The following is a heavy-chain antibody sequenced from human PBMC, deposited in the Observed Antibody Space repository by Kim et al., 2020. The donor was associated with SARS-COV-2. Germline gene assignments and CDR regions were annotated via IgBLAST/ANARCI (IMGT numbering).Heavy chain of an antibody. CDR3: ARVFHTNLWFGEEPVYFDY. CDR1: GGTFSSYA. Sequence: SVKVSCKASGGTFSSYAISWVRQAPGQGLEWMGGIIPIFGTANYAQKFQGRVTITADESTSTAYMELSSLRSEDTAVYYCARVFHTNLWFGEEPVYFDYWGQGTLVTVSS. J-gene: IGHJ4*02. D-gene: IGHD3-10*01. CDR2: IIPIFGTA. V-gene: IGHV1-69*13.